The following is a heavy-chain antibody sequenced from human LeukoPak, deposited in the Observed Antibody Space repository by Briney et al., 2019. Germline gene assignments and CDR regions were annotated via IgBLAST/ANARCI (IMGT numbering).Heavy chain of an antibody. V-gene: IGHV4-59*01. CDR3: ASQGSDYYDSSGYYYLPSAFDI. Sequence: SETLSLTCTVSGGSISSYYWSWIRQPPGKGLEWIGYIYYSGSTNYNPSLKSRVTISVDTSKNQFSLKLSSVTAADTAVYYCASQGSDYYDSSGYYYLPSAFDIWGQGTMVTVSS. CDR2: IYYSGST. J-gene: IGHJ3*02. D-gene: IGHD3-22*01. CDR1: GGSISSYY.